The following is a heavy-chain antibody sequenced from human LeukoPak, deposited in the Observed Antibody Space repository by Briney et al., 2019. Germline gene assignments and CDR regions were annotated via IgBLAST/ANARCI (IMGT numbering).Heavy chain of an antibody. J-gene: IGHJ4*02. CDR2: INHSGST. CDR1: GGSFSGYY. CDR3: ASDMTTVTTVDY. V-gene: IGHV4-34*01. Sequence: SETLSLTCAVYGGSFSGYYWSWIRQPPGKGLEWIGEINHSGSTNYNPSLKSRVTISVDTSKNQFSLKLSSVTAADTAVYYCASDMTTVTTVDYWGQGTLVTVSS. D-gene: IGHD4-17*01.